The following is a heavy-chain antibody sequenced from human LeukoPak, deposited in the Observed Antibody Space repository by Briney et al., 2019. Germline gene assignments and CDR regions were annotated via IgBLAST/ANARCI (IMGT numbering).Heavy chain of an antibody. D-gene: IGHD5-24*01. CDR3: AREGREGYNYPALDF. J-gene: IGHJ4*02. CDR1: GFTFSNYW. CDR2: MKHDGIEK. Sequence: GGSLRLFCATSGFTFSNYWMTWVRQAPGKGLEWVANMKHDGIEKYYVDSVKGRFTISRDNTKNSLYLQMNSLRAEDTAVYYCAREGREGYNYPALDFWGQGILVAVSS. V-gene: IGHV3-7*05.